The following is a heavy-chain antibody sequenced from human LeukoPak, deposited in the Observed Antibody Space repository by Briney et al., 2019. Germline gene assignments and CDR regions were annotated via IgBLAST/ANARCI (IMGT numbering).Heavy chain of an antibody. CDR1: GHTFTGYN. V-gene: IGHV1-2*02. CDR2: MNPNVGGA. CDR3: ARGVFGESLES. Sequence: ASVKVSCEASGHTFTGYNVYWLRQAPGQGLEWMGWMNPNVGGANFPQKFQGRVTVTSDPAISAAYMELRRLRSDDTAVYYCARGVFGESLESWGQGTLVTVSS. D-gene: IGHD3-10*02. J-gene: IGHJ4*02.